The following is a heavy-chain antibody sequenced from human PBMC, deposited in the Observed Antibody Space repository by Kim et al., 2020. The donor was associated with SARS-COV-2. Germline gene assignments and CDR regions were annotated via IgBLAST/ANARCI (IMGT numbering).Heavy chain of an antibody. CDR2: ISYDGSNK. J-gene: IGHJ4*02. V-gene: IGHV3-30-3*01. CDR1: GFTFSSYA. D-gene: IGHD3-22*01. CDR3: ARAYYYDSSGYRTNFDY. Sequence: LSLTCAASGFTFSSYAMHWVRQAPGKGLEWVAVISYDGSNKYYADSVKGRFTISRDNSKNTLYLQMNSLRAEDTAVYYCARAYYYDSSGYRTNFDYWGQGTLVTVSS.